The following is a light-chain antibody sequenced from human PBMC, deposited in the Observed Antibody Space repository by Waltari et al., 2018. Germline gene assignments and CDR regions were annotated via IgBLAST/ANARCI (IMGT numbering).Light chain of an antibody. CDR1: QNIRNY. CDR2: TAS. J-gene: IGKJ2*03. V-gene: IGKV1-39*01. CDR3: QQSYSTLYS. Sequence: DIQMTQSPSSLPASVGDRVTISCRAGQNIRNYLNWYQHTPGKPPKLLIHTASSLQGGVPSRFSGSGSETEFTLTISSLQPEDFATYYCQQSYSTLYSFGQGTRVEIK.